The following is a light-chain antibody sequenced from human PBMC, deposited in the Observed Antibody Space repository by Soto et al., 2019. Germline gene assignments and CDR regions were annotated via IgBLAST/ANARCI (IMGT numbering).Light chain of an antibody. CDR2: KAS. CDR3: QQYNLHSPWT. Sequence: DIQMTQSPSTLSASVGDRVTITCRASQSSNSWLAWYQKKPGKAPKLLIYKASSLESGVPSRLSGSASGTEFTLTISSLQPDDFATYYCQQYNLHSPWTFGQGTKVDIK. J-gene: IGKJ1*01. V-gene: IGKV1-5*03. CDR1: QSSNSW.